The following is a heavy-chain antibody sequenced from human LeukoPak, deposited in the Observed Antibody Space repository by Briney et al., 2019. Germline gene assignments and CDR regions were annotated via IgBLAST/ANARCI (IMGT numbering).Heavy chain of an antibody. CDR2: ISAYNGNT. CDR1: GYTFTSYG. D-gene: IGHD4-17*01. Sequence: ASVKVSCKASGYTFTSYGISWVRQAPGQGLEWMGWISAYNGNTIYAQKLQGRVPMTTDTSTSTAYMELRSLRSDDTAVYYCARDFYGDYGPDYFDYWGQGTLVTVSS. V-gene: IGHV1-18*04. J-gene: IGHJ4*02. CDR3: ARDFYGDYGPDYFDY.